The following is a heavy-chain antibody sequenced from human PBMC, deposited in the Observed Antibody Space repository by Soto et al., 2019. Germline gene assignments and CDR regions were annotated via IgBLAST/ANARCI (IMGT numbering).Heavy chain of an antibody. Sequence: QVQLVQSGAEVKKPGASVKVSCKASGYTFTGYYMHWVRQAPGQGLDGMGWINPNSVGTNYAQEFQGWVTMTRDTSISTAYMELSRLRSDDTAVYYCARDYGDYYFDYWGQGTLVTVSS. CDR2: INPNSVGT. CDR3: ARDYGDYYFDY. V-gene: IGHV1-2*04. D-gene: IGHD4-17*01. J-gene: IGHJ4*02. CDR1: GYTFTGYY.